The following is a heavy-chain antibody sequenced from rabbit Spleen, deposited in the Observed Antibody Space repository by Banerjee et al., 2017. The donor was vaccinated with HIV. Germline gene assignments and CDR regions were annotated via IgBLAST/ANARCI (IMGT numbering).Heavy chain of an antibody. CDR3: ARESIYNSDGDDKGFNL. CDR1: GFDFSGYG. Sequence: QQQLVESGGGLVQPGGSLTLTCKASGFDFSGYGVSWVRQAPGKGLEWIGYIDPIFDTTSSASWAKGLFTIPKSSSTTVTLQMTSLTAADTATYFCARESIYNSDGDDKGFNLWGPGTLFTVS. CDR2: IDPIFDTT. D-gene: IGHD6-1*01. J-gene: IGHJ4*01. V-gene: IGHV1S45*01.